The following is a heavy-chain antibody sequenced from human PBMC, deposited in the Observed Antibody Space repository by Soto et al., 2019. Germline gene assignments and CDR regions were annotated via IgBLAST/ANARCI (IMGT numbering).Heavy chain of an antibody. D-gene: IGHD4-17*01. J-gene: IGHJ4*02. V-gene: IGHV4-39*01. CDR1: GVSISSSGYY. Sequence: PSETLSLTCTVSGVSISSSGYYWGWIRQPPGKGLEWIGTIYYSGSTYYNPSLKSRVTISVDTSKNQFSLKLSSVTAADTAVYYCARQFSVYGDYGRYFDFWGQGTLVTVSS. CDR3: ARQFSVYGDYGRYFDF. CDR2: IYYSGST.